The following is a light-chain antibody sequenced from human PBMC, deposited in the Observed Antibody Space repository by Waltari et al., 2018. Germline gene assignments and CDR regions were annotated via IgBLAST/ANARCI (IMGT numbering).Light chain of an antibody. V-gene: IGKV3-20*01. CDR1: QSVSRA. Sequence: EIVLTQSPGILSLSPGERATLSCRASQSVSRALAWYQQKPGQAHRLLIYGASSRATSIPDRFSGSGSGTDFSLTISRLEPEDFAVFYCQHYVRLPATFGQGTKVEIK. CDR2: GAS. J-gene: IGKJ1*01. CDR3: QHYVRLPAT.